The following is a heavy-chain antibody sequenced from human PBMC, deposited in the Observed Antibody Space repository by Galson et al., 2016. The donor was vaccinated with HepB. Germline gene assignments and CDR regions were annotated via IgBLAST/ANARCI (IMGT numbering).Heavy chain of an antibody. Sequence: SETLSPTCTVSGDSINNAHWGWIRQHPGKGMEWIAYTYDIGIGWTIYNPSLKSRVTLSIDTSKNQFSLKLNSVTDADTALYYCARLVRHGHGRGDWGQGTLVTVSS. CDR2: TYDIGIGWT. CDR3: ARLVRHGHGRGD. CDR1: GDSINNAH. J-gene: IGHJ4*02. D-gene: IGHD1-26*01. V-gene: IGHV4-59*01.